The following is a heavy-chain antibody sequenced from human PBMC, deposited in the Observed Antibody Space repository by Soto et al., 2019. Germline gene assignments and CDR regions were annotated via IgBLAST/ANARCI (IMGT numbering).Heavy chain of an antibody. J-gene: IGHJ6*03. V-gene: IGHV3-33*01. CDR3: AREGGPITNFGVVQITYCMDV. D-gene: IGHD3-3*01. Sequence: GGSLRLSCAASGFTFSSYGMHWVRQAPGKGLEWVAVIWYDGSNKYYADSVKGRFTISRDNSKNTLYLQMNSLRAEDTVVYYCAREGGPITNFGVVQITYCMDVWGKGTTVTVSS. CDR2: IWYDGSNK. CDR1: GFTFSSYG.